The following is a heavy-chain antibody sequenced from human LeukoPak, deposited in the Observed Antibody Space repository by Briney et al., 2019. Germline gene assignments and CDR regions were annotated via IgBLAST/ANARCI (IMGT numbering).Heavy chain of an antibody. CDR3: AKRSPYYFDY. CDR1: GFTFSNYA. J-gene: IGHJ4*02. Sequence: PGGPLRLSCTASGFTFSNYAMSWVRQAPGKGLEWVSSIGASDAGTYYADSVKGRFIISRDNSKNTLYLQMNSLRAEDTAVYYCAKRSPYYFDYWGQGTLVTVSS. CDR2: IGASDAGT. V-gene: IGHV3-23*01.